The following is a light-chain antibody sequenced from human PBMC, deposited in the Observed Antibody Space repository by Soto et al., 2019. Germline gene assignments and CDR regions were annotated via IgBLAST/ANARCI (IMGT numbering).Light chain of an antibody. CDR1: QSLSSN. CDR2: DAS. CDR3: QQYVDSPET. V-gene: IGKV3-15*01. J-gene: IGKJ4*01. Sequence: IVMTQSPATLSLSPGERASLSCRASQSLSSNLAWYQQKPGQAPRLLIYDASSRATGIPARFSGIGSGTEFTLTISRLEPEDFAVYYCQQYVDSPETFGGGTKVEIK.